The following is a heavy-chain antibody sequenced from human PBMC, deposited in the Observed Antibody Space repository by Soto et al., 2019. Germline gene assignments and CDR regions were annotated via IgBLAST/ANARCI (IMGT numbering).Heavy chain of an antibody. CDR3: ARTVLRYFGWLFYYFDY. CDR2: IIPIFGTA. J-gene: IGHJ4*02. D-gene: IGHD3-9*01. Sequence: QVQLVQSGAEVKKPGSSVKVSCKASGGTFSSYAISWVRQAPGQGLEWMGGIIPIFGTANYAQKFQGRVTITADESTSTAYMELSSLRSEDTAVYYCARTVLRYFGWLFYYFDYWGQGTLVTVSS. CDR1: GGTFSSYA. V-gene: IGHV1-69*01.